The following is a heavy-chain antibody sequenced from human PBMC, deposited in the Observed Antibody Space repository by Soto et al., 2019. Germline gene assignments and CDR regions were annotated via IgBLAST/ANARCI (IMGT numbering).Heavy chain of an antibody. J-gene: IGHJ4*02. D-gene: IGHD6-19*01. CDR2: ISYDGSNK. Sequence: QVQLVESGGGVVQPGRSLRLSCAASGFTFSSYAMHWVRQAPGNGLEWVAVISYDGSNKYYADSVKGRFTISRDNSKNTLYLQMNSLRAEDTDVYYCATLRSDWYVFDYWGQGTLVTVSS. V-gene: IGHV3-30-3*01. CDR1: GFTFSSYA. CDR3: ATLRSDWYVFDY.